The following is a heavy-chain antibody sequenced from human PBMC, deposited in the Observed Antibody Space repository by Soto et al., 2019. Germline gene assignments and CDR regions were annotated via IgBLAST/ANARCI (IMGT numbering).Heavy chain of an antibody. D-gene: IGHD2-21*02. V-gene: IGHV4-34*01. CDR2: INHSGST. Sequence: SETLSLTCAVYGGSFSGYYWSWIRQPPGKGLEWIGEINHSGSTNYNPSLKSRVTISVDTSKNQFSLKLSSVTAADTAVYYCARPYCGGDCFDAFDIWGQGTMVTVSS. CDR3: ARPYCGGDCFDAFDI. J-gene: IGHJ3*02. CDR1: GGSFSGYY.